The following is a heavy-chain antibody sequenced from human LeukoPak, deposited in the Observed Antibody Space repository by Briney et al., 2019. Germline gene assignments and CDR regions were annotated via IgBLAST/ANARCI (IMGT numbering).Heavy chain of an antibody. Sequence: PGGSLRLSCAASGFTFSVYWMHWARQAPGRGLVWVSLINSDGSSTRYADSVKGRFTISRDNAKNTLYLQMNSLRAEDTAVYYCARGKAVAGTFSWFDPWGQGTLVTVSS. CDR3: ARGKAVAGTFSWFDP. J-gene: IGHJ5*02. CDR1: GFTFSVYW. D-gene: IGHD6-19*01. CDR2: INSDGSST. V-gene: IGHV3-74*01.